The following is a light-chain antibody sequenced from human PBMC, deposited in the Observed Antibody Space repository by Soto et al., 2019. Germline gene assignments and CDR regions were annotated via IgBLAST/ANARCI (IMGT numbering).Light chain of an antibody. J-gene: IGKJ4*01. V-gene: IGKV3-11*01. CDR3: QQRSNWL. CDR2: DAS. Sequence: EIVVTQSPATLSLSPGERATLSCRASQSVSGSLAWYQQKPGQAPRLLIYDASKRATGIPARFSGSGSGTDFTLTISSLGPEDFAVYYCQQRSNWLFGGGTKVEIK. CDR1: QSVSGS.